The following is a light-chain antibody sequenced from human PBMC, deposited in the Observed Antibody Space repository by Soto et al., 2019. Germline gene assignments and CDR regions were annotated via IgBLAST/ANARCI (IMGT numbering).Light chain of an antibody. V-gene: IGKV3-11*01. Sequence: EIVFTQSPATLSLSPGERAILSCRASQSVGTYLAWYPQKPGQAPRLLIYDASNRATGIPARFGGSGSGTDFTLTINSLEPEDFAVYYCQQRSNWTGTFGPGTKVDIK. J-gene: IGKJ3*01. CDR3: QQRSNWTGT. CDR1: QSVGTY. CDR2: DAS.